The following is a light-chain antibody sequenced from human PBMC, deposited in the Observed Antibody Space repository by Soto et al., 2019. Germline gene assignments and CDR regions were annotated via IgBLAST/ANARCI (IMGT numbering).Light chain of an antibody. CDR1: QSISSW. J-gene: IGKJ5*01. CDR2: DAS. CDR3: QQYNSYAT. V-gene: IGKV1-5*01. Sequence: DIEMTQSPSTLSGSVGERVTITCRASQSISSWLAWYQQKPGKAPKLLIYDASSLESGVPSRLSGSGSGTEFTLTISSMKPDDFATYYCQQYNSYATFGQGTRLEIK.